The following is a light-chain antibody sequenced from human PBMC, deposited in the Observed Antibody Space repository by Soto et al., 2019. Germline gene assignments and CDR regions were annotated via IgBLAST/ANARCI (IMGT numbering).Light chain of an antibody. CDR3: QHYNSSPMYI. J-gene: IGKJ2*01. Sequence: DIQMTQSPSTLSASVGDRVTITCRASHSISDWLAWFQQKPGKAPKLLIFKASFLEIGVPSRFSGTGSGTAFTLTISSLQPDDFATYYCQHYNSSPMYIFGQGTKLEIK. V-gene: IGKV1-5*03. CDR2: KAS. CDR1: HSISDW.